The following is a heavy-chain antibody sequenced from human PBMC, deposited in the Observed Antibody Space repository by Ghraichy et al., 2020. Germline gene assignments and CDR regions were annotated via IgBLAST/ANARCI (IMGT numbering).Heavy chain of an antibody. Sequence: GESLNISCAASGFTLSNDWMSWARQAPGKGLEWVANIRQDGSEKHYVDSVEGRITISRDNAKNSLYLQMNSLRAEDTAVYYCARGSSGAHQDWFDPWGQGTLVTVSS. J-gene: IGHJ5*02. CDR3: ARGSSGAHQDWFDP. V-gene: IGHV3-7*03. CDR2: IRQDGSEK. CDR1: GFTLSNDW. D-gene: IGHD6-19*01.